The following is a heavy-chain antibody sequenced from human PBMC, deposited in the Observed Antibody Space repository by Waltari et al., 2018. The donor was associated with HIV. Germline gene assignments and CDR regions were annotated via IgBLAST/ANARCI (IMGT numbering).Heavy chain of an antibody. Sequence: QVQLQESGPGLVKPSETLSLSCIVSESYIQTDYYWGWIRQPPGKGLEWLGSASHSGGTFHNASLQSRVTISVDRSQNQVSLKVNSVTAADTAVYYCARAGVVPALFDLWGRGTLVTVSS. J-gene: IGHJ2*01. CDR1: ESYIQTDYY. V-gene: IGHV4-38-2*02. CDR2: ASHSGGT. CDR3: ARAGVVPALFDL. D-gene: IGHD3-3*01.